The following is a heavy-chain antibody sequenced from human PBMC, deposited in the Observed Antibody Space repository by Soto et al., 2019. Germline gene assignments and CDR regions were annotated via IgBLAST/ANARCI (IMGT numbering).Heavy chain of an antibody. CDR3: ARVRLWLGELLYGDAFDI. D-gene: IGHD3-10*01. CDR1: GYTFTSHG. CDR2: ISAYNGNT. Sequence: QVQLVQSGAEVKKPGASVQVSCKASGYTFTSHGISWVRPAPGQGLEWMGWISAYNGNTNYAQKLQGRVTMTTDTTTSSAYMELGSLGSYVTAVNYCARVRLWLGELLYGDAFDIWGQGTMVTVAS. V-gene: IGHV1-18*01. J-gene: IGHJ3*02.